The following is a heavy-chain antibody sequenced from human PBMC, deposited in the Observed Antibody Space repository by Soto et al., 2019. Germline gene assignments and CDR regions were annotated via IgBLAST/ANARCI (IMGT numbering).Heavy chain of an antibody. CDR3: AARILFRPIDR. J-gene: IGHJ5*02. CDR1: GGSVRSNHYY. CDR2: ISHSGRT. Sequence: QVHLQESGPGLVKPSETLSLTCTVSGGSVRSNHYYWIWLRQPPGKGLQCIGHISHSGRTTYNPSLESRVTISLDTSKNQFSLELTSLTAADTAVYYWAARILFRPIDRWGQGTLVTVSS. D-gene: IGHD2-15*01. V-gene: IGHV4-61*01.